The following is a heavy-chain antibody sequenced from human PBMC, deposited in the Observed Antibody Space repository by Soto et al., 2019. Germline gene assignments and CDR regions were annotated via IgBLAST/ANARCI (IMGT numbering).Heavy chain of an antibody. CDR1: GFTFSSYA. J-gene: IGHJ4*02. V-gene: IGHV3-23*01. Sequence: PGGSLRLSCAASGFTFSSYAMSWVRQAPGKGLEWVSTISGSGGGTYYADAMKGRFTISRDNSKNTLYLQMYSLRVGDTAVYYCARESDHWGQATLVTVSS. CDR3: ARESDH. CDR2: ISGSGGGT.